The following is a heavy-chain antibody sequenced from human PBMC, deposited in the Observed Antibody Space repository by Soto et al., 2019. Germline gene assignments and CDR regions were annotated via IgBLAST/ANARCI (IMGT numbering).Heavy chain of an antibody. D-gene: IGHD3-3*01. CDR1: GFTFSNNA. J-gene: IGHJ4*01. CDR3: AIARVADSSLDH. V-gene: IGHV3-30*01. Sequence: PGGSLRLSCVGSGFTFSNNAMHWVRQAPGKGPEWVAFISYDSSEIFYADSVKGRFTISRDNPENTLFLHMNSPRADDTAVYYCAIARVADSSLDHWGQGILVTVS. CDR2: ISYDSSEI.